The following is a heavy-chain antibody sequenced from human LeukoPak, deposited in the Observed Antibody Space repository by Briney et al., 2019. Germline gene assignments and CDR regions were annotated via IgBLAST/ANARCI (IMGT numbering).Heavy chain of an antibody. J-gene: IGHJ5*02. Sequence: PGGSLRLSCAASGFTFSSYWMSWVRQAPGKGLEWVANIKQDGSEKYYVDSVKGRFTISRDNAKNSLYLQMNSLRAEDTAVYYCARDGARYYDILTGYPNNWFDPRGQGTLVTVSS. CDR3: ARDGARYYDILTGYPNNWFDP. D-gene: IGHD3-9*01. V-gene: IGHV3-7*01. CDR2: IKQDGSEK. CDR1: GFTFSSYW.